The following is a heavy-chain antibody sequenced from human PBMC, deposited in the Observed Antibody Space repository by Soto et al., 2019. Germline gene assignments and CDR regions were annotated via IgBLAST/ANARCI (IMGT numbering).Heavy chain of an antibody. J-gene: IGHJ6*02. V-gene: IGHV3-7*01. D-gene: IGHD3-10*01. Sequence: GGSLRLSCAASGFTFSSYAMSWVRQAPGKGLEWVANIKQDGSEKYYVDSVKGRFTISRDNAENSLYLQINSQIAEDTAVYYCAREGIPMVGGAVYYYSGMDVWGHGTTVTVSS. CDR1: GFTFSSYA. CDR3: AREGIPMVGGAVYYYSGMDV. CDR2: IKQDGSEK.